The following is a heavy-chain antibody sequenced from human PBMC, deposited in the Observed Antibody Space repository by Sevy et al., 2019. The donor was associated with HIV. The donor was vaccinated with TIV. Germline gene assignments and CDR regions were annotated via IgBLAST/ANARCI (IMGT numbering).Heavy chain of an antibody. CDR3: ARAYCSGGRCYSLAY. CDR1: GYTFTNYR. CDR2: ISPHNGDT. Sequence: ASVKVSCKASGYTFTNYRLYWVRRAPGRGLESMGWISPHNGDTTYAQKFQGRVTMVTDTSIDTAYMDLRSLRSDDTALYYCARAYCSGGRCYSLAYWGQGTLVTVSS. J-gene: IGHJ4*02. V-gene: IGHV1-18*01. D-gene: IGHD2-15*01.